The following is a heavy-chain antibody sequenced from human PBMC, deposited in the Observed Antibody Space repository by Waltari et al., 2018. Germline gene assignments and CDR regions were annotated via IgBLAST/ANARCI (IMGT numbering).Heavy chain of an antibody. CDR1: GGSFSGYY. CDR2: INHSGNT. D-gene: IGHD3-10*01. J-gene: IGHJ4*02. CDR3: ARGAMVRGVIADY. Sequence: QVQLQQWGAGLLKPSETLSLTCAVYGGSFSGYYWSWIRQPPGKGLEWIGEINHSGNTNYNPSLKSRVTIAVDTSKNQFSLKLSSVTAADTAVYYCARGAMVRGVIADYWGQGTLVTVSS. V-gene: IGHV4-34*01.